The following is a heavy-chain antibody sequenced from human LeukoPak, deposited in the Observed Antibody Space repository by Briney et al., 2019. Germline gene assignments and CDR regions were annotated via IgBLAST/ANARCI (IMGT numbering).Heavy chain of an antibody. CDR2: INHSGST. D-gene: IGHD5-12*01. CDR1: GGSFSGYY. CDR3: ARENIVATSDPSIFDY. V-gene: IGHV4-34*01. Sequence: SETLSLTCAVYGGSFSGYYWSWIRQPPGKGLEWIGEINHSGSTNYNPSLKSRVTISVDTSKNQFSLKLSSVTAADTAVYYCARENIVATSDPSIFDYWGQGTLVTVSS. J-gene: IGHJ4*02.